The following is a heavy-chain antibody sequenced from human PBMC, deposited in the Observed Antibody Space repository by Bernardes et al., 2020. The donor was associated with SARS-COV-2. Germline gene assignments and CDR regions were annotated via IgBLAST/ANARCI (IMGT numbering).Heavy chain of an antibody. J-gene: IGHJ6*02. CDR1: GYPFTGYY. Sequence: ASVKVSCKASGYPFTGYYIHWVRQAPGQGIEWMGWINPNSGGTNSAQNFQGRVTMTRDTSISTAYMELSRLRSDDTAVYYCALPPTNYDRYGMDVWGQGTTVTVSS. CDR3: ALPPTNYDRYGMDV. D-gene: IGHD3-22*01. V-gene: IGHV1-2*02. CDR2: INPNSGGT.